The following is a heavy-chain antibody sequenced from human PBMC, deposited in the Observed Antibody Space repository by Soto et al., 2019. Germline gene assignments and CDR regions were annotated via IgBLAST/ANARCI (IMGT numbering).Heavy chain of an antibody. J-gene: IGHJ3*02. Sequence: QVQLVESGGGLVKPGGSLRLSCAASGFTFSDYYMSWIRQAPGKGLEWVSYISSSGSTIYYADSVKGRFTIARDTAKNSQCPQKNRLRAEETAVYYCARDISGYEAAFDIWGQVTMVTVSS. CDR3: ARDISGYEAAFDI. CDR2: ISSSGSTI. V-gene: IGHV3-11*01. D-gene: IGHD5-12*01. CDR1: GFTFSDYY.